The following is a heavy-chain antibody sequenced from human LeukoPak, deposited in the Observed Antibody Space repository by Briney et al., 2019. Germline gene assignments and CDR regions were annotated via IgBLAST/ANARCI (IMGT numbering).Heavy chain of an antibody. CDR3: AKDWSCDY. J-gene: IGHJ4*02. Sequence: GGSLRLSCAASGFTVSSNYMTWVRPAPGKGLEWVSAIGTAGDPHYSDSVRGRFTISRDNSKNTLSLQMNNLRAEDTAIYYCAKDWSCDYWGQGTLVTVSS. CDR2: IGTAGDP. CDR1: GFTVSSNY. D-gene: IGHD3-10*01. V-gene: IGHV3-53*01.